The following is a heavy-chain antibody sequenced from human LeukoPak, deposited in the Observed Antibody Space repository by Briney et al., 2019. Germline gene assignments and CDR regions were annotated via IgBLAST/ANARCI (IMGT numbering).Heavy chain of an antibody. V-gene: IGHV1-2*02. CDR2: INPNSGGT. J-gene: IGHJ4*02. D-gene: IGHD3-9*01. CDR1: GYTFTGYY. Sequence: GASVKVSCKASGYTFTGYYMHWVRQAPGQGLEWMGWINPNSGGTNYAQKFQGRVTMTRDTSISTAYMELSRLRSDDTAVYYCARDFGGILTPPHYWGQGTLVTVSS. CDR3: ARDFGGILTPPHY.